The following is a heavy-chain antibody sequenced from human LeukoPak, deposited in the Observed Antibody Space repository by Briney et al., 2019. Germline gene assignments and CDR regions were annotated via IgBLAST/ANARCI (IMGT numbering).Heavy chain of an antibody. CDR2: IYYSGST. V-gene: IGHV4-31*03. J-gene: IGHJ4*02. D-gene: IGHD1-1*01. CDR3: ARFKQLGRSFDS. Sequence: TLSLTCTVSGGSISSGGYCWSWIRQHPGKGLEWIGYIYYSGSTYYNPSLKSRVTISVDTSKNQFSLTLNSVTAADTAVYFCARFKQLGRSFDSWGLGSLVTVSS. CDR1: GGSISSGGYC.